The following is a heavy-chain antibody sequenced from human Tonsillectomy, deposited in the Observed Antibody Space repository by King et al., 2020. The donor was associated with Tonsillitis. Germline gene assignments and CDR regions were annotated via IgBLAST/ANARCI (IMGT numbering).Heavy chain of an antibody. V-gene: IGHV4-38-2*02. Sequence: QLQESGPGLVKPSETLSLTCTVSGYSISSGYYWGWIRQPPGKGLEWIGSIYHSGSTYYNPSLKSRVTISVDTSKNQFSLQLSSLTAADTAVYYCARDGGYGSSWYFPHDYYYGMDVWGQGTTVTVSS. CDR1: GYSISSGYY. J-gene: IGHJ6*02. CDR2: IYHSGST. D-gene: IGHD6-13*01. CDR3: ARDGGYGSSWYFPHDYYYGMDV.